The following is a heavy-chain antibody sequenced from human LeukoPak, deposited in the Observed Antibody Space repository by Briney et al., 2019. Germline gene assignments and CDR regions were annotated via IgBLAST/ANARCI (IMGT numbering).Heavy chain of an antibody. CDR2: INHSGST. V-gene: IGHV4-34*01. CDR1: GGSFSGYY. D-gene: IGHD3-3*01. Sequence: KASETLSLTCDVYGGSFSGYYWSWIRQPPGKGLEWIGEINHSGSTNYNPSLKSRVTISVDTSKNQFSLKLSSVTAADTAVYYCARDPFDFWSGSILDWGQGTLVTVSS. CDR3: ARDPFDFWSGSILD. J-gene: IGHJ4*02.